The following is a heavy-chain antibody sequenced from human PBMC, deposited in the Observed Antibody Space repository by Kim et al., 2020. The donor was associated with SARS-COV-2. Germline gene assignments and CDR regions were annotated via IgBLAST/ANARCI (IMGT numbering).Heavy chain of an antibody. Sequence: TYYADSVKGRFTISRDNAKSSLSLEMNRLREEDTAVYYCVTSYEAYFPQWGQGTLVTVSS. J-gene: IGHJ1*01. CDR3: VTSYEAYFPQ. V-gene: IGHV3-48*02. CDR2: T. D-gene: IGHD5-12*01.